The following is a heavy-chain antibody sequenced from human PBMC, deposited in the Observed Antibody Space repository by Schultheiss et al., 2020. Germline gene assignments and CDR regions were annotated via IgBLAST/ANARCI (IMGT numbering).Heavy chain of an antibody. CDR1: GYTFTGYY. Sequence: ASVKVSCKASGYTFTGYYMHWVRQAPGQGLEWMGWINPNSGGTNYAQKLQGRVTMTTDTSTSTAYMELSSLRSEDTAVYYCARDHGISPPRYYYGMDVWGQGTTVTVSS. J-gene: IGHJ6*02. CDR3: ARDHGISPPRYYYGMDV. V-gene: IGHV1-2*02. CDR2: INPNSGGT.